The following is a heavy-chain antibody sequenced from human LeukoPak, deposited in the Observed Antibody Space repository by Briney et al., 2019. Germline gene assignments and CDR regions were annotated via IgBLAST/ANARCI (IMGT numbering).Heavy chain of an antibody. CDR3: ARDYIAYDPLDY. Sequence: GGSLRLSCAASGFTFSTYDMNWVRQAPGKGLEWVSSISSCSSSIYYADSVKGRSTISRDNAKNSLYLQMNSLRAEDTAVYWCARDYIAYDPLDYWGQGTLVTVSS. J-gene: IGHJ4*02. CDR1: GFTFSTYD. D-gene: IGHD3-3*01. V-gene: IGHV3-21*01. CDR2: ISSCSSSI.